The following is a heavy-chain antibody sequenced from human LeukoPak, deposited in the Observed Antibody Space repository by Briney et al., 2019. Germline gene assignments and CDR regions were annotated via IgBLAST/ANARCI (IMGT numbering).Heavy chain of an antibody. CDR1: GGSFSGYY. D-gene: IGHD3-10*01. CDR2: INHSGST. Sequence: SETLSLTCAVYGGSFSGYYWSWIRQPPGKGLEWIGEINHSGSTNYNPSLKSRVTISVDTSKNQFSLKLTSVTAADTAVYYCARPGYYYGSGSYQGFDYWGQGTLVTVSP. V-gene: IGHV4-34*01. CDR3: ARPGYYYGSGSYQGFDY. J-gene: IGHJ4*02.